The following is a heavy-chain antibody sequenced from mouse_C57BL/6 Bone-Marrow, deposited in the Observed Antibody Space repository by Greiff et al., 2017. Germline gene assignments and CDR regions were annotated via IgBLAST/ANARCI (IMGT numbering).Heavy chain of an antibody. D-gene: IGHD1-1*01. V-gene: IGHV1-82*01. Sequence: VQLQQSGPELVKPGASVKISCKASGYAFSSSWMNWVKQRPGKGLEWIGRIYPGDGDTNYNGKFKGKATLTADKSSSTAYMQLSSLTSEDSAVYFCAREGSSPLYATDYWGQGTSVTVSS. CDR2: IYPGDGDT. J-gene: IGHJ4*01. CDR3: AREGSSPLYATDY. CDR1: GYAFSSSW.